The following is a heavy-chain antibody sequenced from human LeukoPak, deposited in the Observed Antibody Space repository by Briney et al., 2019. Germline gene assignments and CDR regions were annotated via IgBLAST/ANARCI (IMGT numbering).Heavy chain of an antibody. V-gene: IGHV3-23*01. CDR2: ISGSGGST. CDR1: GFTFSSYA. CDR3: AKRPRAYYYDSSGYYYDY. D-gene: IGHD3-22*01. Sequence: GGSLRLSCAASGFTFSSYAMSWVRQAPGKGLEWVSAISGSGGSTYYADSVKGRFPISRDNSQNTLYLQMNSLRAEDTAVYYCAKRPRAYYYDSSGYYYDYWGQGTLVTVSS. J-gene: IGHJ4*02.